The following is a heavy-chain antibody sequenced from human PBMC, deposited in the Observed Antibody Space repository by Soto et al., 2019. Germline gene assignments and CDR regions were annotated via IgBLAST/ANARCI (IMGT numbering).Heavy chain of an antibody. CDR2: ISGSGGST. V-gene: IGHV3-23*01. Sequence: GGSLRLSCAASGFTFSSYAMSWVRQAPGKGLEWVSAISGSGGSTYYADSVKGRFTISRDNSKTTLYLQMNSLRAEDTAVYYCSIDPLFFEWLLYAFDIWGQGTMVTFSS. CDR1: GFTFSSYA. CDR3: SIDPLFFEWLLYAFDI. J-gene: IGHJ3*02. D-gene: IGHD3-3*01.